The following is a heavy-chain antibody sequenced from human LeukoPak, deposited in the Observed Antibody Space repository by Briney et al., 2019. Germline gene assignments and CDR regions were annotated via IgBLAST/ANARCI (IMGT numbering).Heavy chain of an antibody. CDR3: ARDCGAGSCSIGIFDF. CDR2: ITHSGST. CDR1: GASVSSGGHY. J-gene: IGHJ4*02. Sequence: SETLSLTCAVSGASVSSGGHYWSWIRHLPGQGLEWIGYITHSGSTSYNPSLKSRLTISVDTSKNHFSLKLTSVTVADTAVYFCARDCGAGSCSIGIFDFWGQGALVSVSS. D-gene: IGHD2-15*01. V-gene: IGHV4-31*11.